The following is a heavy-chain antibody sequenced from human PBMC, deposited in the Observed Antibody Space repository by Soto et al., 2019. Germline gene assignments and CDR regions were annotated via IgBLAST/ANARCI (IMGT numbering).Heavy chain of an antibody. Sequence: SEPLSLTCTVSGGSISSYYWSWIRQPPGKGLEWIGYIYYSGSTNYNPSLKSRVTISVDTSKNQFSLKLSSVTAADTAVYYCARGRQQLVNQDAVDIWGQGTIVTVS. D-gene: IGHD6-13*01. CDR1: GGSISSYY. CDR2: IYYSGST. J-gene: IGHJ3*02. CDR3: ARGRQQLVNQDAVDI. V-gene: IGHV4-59*01.